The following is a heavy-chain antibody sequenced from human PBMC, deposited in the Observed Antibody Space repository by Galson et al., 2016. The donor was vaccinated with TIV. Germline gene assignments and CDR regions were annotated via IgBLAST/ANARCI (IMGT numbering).Heavy chain of an antibody. CDR2: IIPLLNIA. V-gene: IGHV1-69*04. CDR3: ARGPAKNY. J-gene: IGHJ4*02. CDR1: GDTFSNSA. Sequence: SVKVSCQASGDTFSNSAISCVRQAHGQGLEWMGRIIPLLNIANYAQEFQGRVTITADESTSTVYMELNSLRSDDTAVYYCARGPAKNYWGQGTLVTVSS.